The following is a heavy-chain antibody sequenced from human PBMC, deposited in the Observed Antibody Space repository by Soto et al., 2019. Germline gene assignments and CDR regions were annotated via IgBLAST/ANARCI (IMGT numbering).Heavy chain of an antibody. CDR1: GFSFSTSGVG. V-gene: IGHV2-5*02. CDR2: IYWDDDK. Sequence: QITLKESGPTLVKPTQTLTLTCSFSGFSFSTSGVGVGWIRQPPGKALEWLALIYWDDDKRYSPSLKSRLTITKDTSENQIVLTMTNMDPVDTATYYCARRITIFGLLSIHDAFVIWGQGTMVTVSS. J-gene: IGHJ3*02. D-gene: IGHD3-3*01. CDR3: ARRITIFGLLSIHDAFVI.